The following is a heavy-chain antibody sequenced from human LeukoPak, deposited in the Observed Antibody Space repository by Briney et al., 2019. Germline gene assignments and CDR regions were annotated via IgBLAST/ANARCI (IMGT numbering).Heavy chain of an antibody. J-gene: IGHJ4*02. CDR1: GFTFSNAW. Sequence: GGSLRLSCAASGFTFSNAWMSWVRQAPGKGLEWVGRIKSKTDGGATDYAAPVKGRFTISRDDSKNTLYLQMNSLKTEDTAVYYCTTDRITMIVVVITKPSWGQGTLVTVSS. CDR2: IKSKTDGGAT. V-gene: IGHV3-15*01. D-gene: IGHD3-22*01. CDR3: TTDRITMIVVVITKPS.